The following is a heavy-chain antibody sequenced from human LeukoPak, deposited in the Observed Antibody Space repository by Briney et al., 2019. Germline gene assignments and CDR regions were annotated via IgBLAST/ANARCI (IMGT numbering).Heavy chain of an antibody. D-gene: IGHD3-22*01. CDR3: AKNHYDSSGYEYYFDY. CDR1: GFTFSSYA. CDR2: ISGSGGST. V-gene: IGHV3-23*01. Sequence: PGGSLRLSCAASGFTFSSYAMSWVRQAPGKGLEWVSAISGSGGSTYYADSMKGRFTISRDNSKNTLYLQMNSLRAEDTAVYYCAKNHYDSSGYEYYFDYWGQGTLVTVSS. J-gene: IGHJ4*02.